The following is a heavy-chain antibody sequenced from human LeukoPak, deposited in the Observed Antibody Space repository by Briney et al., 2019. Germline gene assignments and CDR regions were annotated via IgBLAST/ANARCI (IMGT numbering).Heavy chain of an antibody. Sequence: GASVKVSCKASGYTSTSYGISWVRQAPGQGLEWMGWISAYNGNTNYAQKLQGRVTMTTDTSTSTAYMELRSLRSDDTAVYYCARLNYYDSSGYYCFDYWGQGTLVTVSS. CDR1: GYTSTSYG. J-gene: IGHJ4*02. V-gene: IGHV1-18*01. D-gene: IGHD3-22*01. CDR2: ISAYNGNT. CDR3: ARLNYYDSSGYYCFDY.